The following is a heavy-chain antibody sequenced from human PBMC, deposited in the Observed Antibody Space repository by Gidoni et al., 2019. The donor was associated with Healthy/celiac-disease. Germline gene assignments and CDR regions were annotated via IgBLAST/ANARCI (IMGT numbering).Heavy chain of an antibody. V-gene: IGHV2-5*02. J-gene: IGHJ5*02. Sequence: QITLKASGPTLVKPPQPLTLTCPFSGFSLSTSGVGVGWIRQPPGQALEWLALIYWDDDKGYSPSLKSRLTITKDTAKNQVVLTMTNMDPVDTATYYCAHGLGYCSGGSCYYWFDPWGQGTLVTVSS. CDR3: AHGLGYCSGGSCYYWFDP. CDR2: IYWDDDK. D-gene: IGHD2-15*01. CDR1: GFSLSTSGVG.